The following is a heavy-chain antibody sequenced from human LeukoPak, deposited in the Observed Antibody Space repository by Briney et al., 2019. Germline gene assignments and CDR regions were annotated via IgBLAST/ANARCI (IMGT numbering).Heavy chain of an antibody. V-gene: IGHV1-2*02. J-gene: IGHJ4*02. CDR3: ARDGGFDY. D-gene: IGHD3-10*01. CDR1: GYTFTDYY. Sequence: ASVKVSCKASGYTFTDYYMHWVRQAPGQGLEWMGWINANSGATNYAQKLQGRVTMTRDTSISIVYMELSRLTSDDTAVYYCARDGGFDYWGQGTLVTVSS. CDR2: INANSGAT.